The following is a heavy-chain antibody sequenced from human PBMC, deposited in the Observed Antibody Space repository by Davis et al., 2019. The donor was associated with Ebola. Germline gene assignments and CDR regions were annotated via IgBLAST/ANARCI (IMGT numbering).Heavy chain of an antibody. CDR3: ARVHPSTVTHYFDY. CDR2: ISAYNGNT. D-gene: IGHD4-17*01. CDR1: GYTFTSYG. V-gene: IGHV1-18*04. Sequence: ASVKVSCKASGYTFTSYGISWVRQAPGQGLEWMGWISAYNGNTNYAQKLQGRVTMTTDTSTSTAYMELRSLRSDDTAVYYCARVHPSTVTHYFDYWGQGTLVTVSS. J-gene: IGHJ4*02.